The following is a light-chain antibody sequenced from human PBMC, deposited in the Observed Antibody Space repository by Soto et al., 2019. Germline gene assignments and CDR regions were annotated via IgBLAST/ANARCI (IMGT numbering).Light chain of an antibody. CDR1: SSDVGAYNY. V-gene: IGLV2-14*01. CDR3: SSLTTSFTYV. CDR2: EVS. Sequence: QSALTQRASVSGSPGQSVAISCTGTSSDVGAYNYISWYQQHPGKAPKLLLSEVSNRPSGVSDRFSGSKSGNTASLTISGFQAEDEADYYCSSLTTSFTYVFGTGTKVTVL. J-gene: IGLJ1*01.